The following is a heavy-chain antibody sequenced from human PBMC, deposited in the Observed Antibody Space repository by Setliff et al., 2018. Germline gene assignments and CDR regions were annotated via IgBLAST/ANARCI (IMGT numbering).Heavy chain of an antibody. CDR1: GYTFTGYY. CDR2: INPNSGGT. J-gene: IGHJ4*02. V-gene: IGHV1-2*02. D-gene: IGHD6-19*01. CDR3: ARSRIAVARYLDY. Sequence: ASVKVSCKASGYTFTGYYMHWVRQAPGQGLEWMGWINPNSGGTNYAQKFQGRVTMTRDTSISTAYMELSRLRSDDPAVYYCARSRIAVARYLDYWGQGTLVTVSS.